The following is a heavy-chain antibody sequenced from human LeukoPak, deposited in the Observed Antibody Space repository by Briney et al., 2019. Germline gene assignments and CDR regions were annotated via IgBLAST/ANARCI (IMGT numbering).Heavy chain of an antibody. CDR1: GGCISAYC. CDR3: ARQAEYPGAGRWTGLDY. CDR2: IHTSACT. D-gene: IGHD3-10*01. J-gene: IGHJ4*02. Sequence: SETLSLTCTVSGGCISAYCWGWNRQRPGQGREWVGYIHTSACTNYNPSLNSRVTTSVDTSKNQVALKLSSLTAADTAVYYCARQAEYPGAGRWTGLDYWGQGTLVTVSS. V-gene: IGHV4-4*09.